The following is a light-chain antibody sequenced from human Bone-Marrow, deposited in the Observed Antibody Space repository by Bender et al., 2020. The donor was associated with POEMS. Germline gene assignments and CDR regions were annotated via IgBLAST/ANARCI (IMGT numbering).Light chain of an antibody. CDR3: SSYAGGETFNVL. CDR1: SSDVGSYNL. Sequence: QSALTQPASVSGSPGQSITISCTGTSSDVGSYNLVSWYQQHPDKAPKLMIYEVSKRPSGVSNRFSGSKSGHTASLTISGLQTEDEAAYYCSSYAGGETFNVLFGGGTKLTVL. CDR2: EVS. J-gene: IGLJ2*01. V-gene: IGLV2-23*02.